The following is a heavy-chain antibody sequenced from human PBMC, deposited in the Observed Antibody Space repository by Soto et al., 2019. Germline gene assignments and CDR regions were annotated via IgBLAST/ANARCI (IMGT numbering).Heavy chain of an antibody. J-gene: IGHJ6*03. Sequence: GGSLRLSCAASGFTFSSYGMHWVRQAPGKGLEWVAVIWYDGSNKYYADSVKGRFTISRDNSKNTLYLQMNSLRAEDTAVYYCARDPTTVKSYYYYMDVWGKGTTVTVSS. D-gene: IGHD4-17*01. CDR1: GFTFSSYG. CDR3: ARDPTTVKSYYYYMDV. CDR2: IWYDGSNK. V-gene: IGHV3-33*01.